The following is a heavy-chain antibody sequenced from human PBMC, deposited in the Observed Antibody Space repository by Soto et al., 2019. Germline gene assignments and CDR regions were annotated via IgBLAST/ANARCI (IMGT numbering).Heavy chain of an antibody. J-gene: IGHJ6*02. CDR1: GFTFSNAW. CDR3: TTVEGTLMVRGVLYYYYGMEV. CDR2: IKSKTDGGTT. V-gene: IGHV3-15*01. Sequence: GWSLRLSFAASGFTFSNAWMSLVRQAPGKGLEWVGRIKSKTDGGTTDYAAPVKGRFTISRDDSKNTLYLQMNSLKTEDTAVYYCTTVEGTLMVRGVLYYYYGMEVWGQGTKVTVSS. D-gene: IGHD3-10*01.